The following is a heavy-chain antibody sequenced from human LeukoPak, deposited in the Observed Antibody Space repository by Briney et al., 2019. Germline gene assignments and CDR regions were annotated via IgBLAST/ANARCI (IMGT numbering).Heavy chain of an antibody. Sequence: GGSLRHSCAASGFTFSSSWMDWVRQAPGKGLVWVSRINSDESITTYADSVKGRFTISRDNAKNTLYLQMNSLRAEDTAVYYCARGLVPGFLDYWGQGTPVTVSS. D-gene: IGHD4-11*01. CDR2: INSDESIT. CDR1: GFTFSSSW. CDR3: ARGLVPGFLDY. V-gene: IGHV3-74*01. J-gene: IGHJ4*02.